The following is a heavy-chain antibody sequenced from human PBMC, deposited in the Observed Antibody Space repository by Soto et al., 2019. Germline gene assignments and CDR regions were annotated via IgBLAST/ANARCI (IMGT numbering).Heavy chain of an antibody. CDR2: IFIDGGT. Sequence: GGSLRLSCAASGFTVSSKYTSWVRQAPGKGLEWVSVIFIDGGTYYADSVKGRFTISRDNSKNTLYLQMNSLRADDTAVYYCVRDPWDYWGQGTLVTVSS. CDR3: VRDPWDY. CDR1: GFTVSSKY. J-gene: IGHJ4*02. V-gene: IGHV3-53*01.